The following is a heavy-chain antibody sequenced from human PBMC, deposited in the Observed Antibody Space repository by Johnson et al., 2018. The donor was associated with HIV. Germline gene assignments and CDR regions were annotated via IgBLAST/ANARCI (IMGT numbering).Heavy chain of an antibody. Sequence: VQLVESGGGLVQPGGSLRLSCAASGFTVSNNFMNWVRQAPGKGLEWVANIKQDGSDKHYADSVKGRFTISRDNSKNKVYLQTNSLRAEDTAVYYCAKDMGRYSSSSAAFDIWGQGTMVIVSS. CDR2: IKQDGSDK. V-gene: IGHV3-7*01. CDR1: GFTVSNNF. D-gene: IGHD6-6*01. CDR3: AKDMGRYSSSSAAFDI. J-gene: IGHJ3*02.